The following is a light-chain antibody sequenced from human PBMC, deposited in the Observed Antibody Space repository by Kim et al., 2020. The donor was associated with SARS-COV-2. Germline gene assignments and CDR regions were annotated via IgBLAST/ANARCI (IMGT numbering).Light chain of an antibody. Sequence: EIVLTQSPATLSLSPGERATLSCRASESVGSYLAWYQQRPGQAPRLLIRDAFDRATGIPARFSGSGSGTDYTLTITSLEPEDFAVYYCQQSANWTVTFGGGTKVDIK. CDR3: QQSANWTVT. CDR1: ESVGSY. V-gene: IGKV3-11*01. CDR2: DAF. J-gene: IGKJ4*01.